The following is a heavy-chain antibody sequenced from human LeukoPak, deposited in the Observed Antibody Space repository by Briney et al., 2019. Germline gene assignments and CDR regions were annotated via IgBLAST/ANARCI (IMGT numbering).Heavy chain of an antibody. CDR3: ARDVRRRNASNYFDY. CDR2: IYYSGRT. J-gene: IGHJ4*02. Sequence: SQTLSLTCTVSGGSISSGDYYWSWIHQSPGKGLEWIGYIYYSGRTYYNPSLKSRVTISADTSKNHFSLNVSSVTAADTAVYYCARDVRRRNASNYFDYWGQGTLVTVSS. D-gene: IGHD2-2*01. CDR1: GGSISSGDYY. V-gene: IGHV4-30-4*01.